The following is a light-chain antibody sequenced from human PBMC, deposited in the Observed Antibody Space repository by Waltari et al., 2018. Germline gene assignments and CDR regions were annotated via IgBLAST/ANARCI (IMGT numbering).Light chain of an antibody. Sequence: SYVLPQPSSVSVAPGKPARITCGGSNIGSRTVNWHQQKPGQAPVLVFYYDSDRPSGIPERFSGSNSGNTATLTISRVEVGDEADYYCQVWDSSSDHWVFGGGTKLTVL. V-gene: IGLV3-21*04. CDR2: YDS. CDR3: QVWDSSSDHWV. J-gene: IGLJ3*02. CDR1: NIGSRT.